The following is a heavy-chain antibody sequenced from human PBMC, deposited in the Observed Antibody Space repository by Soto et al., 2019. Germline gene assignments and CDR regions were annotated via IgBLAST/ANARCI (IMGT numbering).Heavy chain of an antibody. J-gene: IGHJ5*02. CDR1: GFSLSTSGVG. CDR2: IYWDDDK. V-gene: IGHV2-5*02. D-gene: IGHD6-19*01. CDR3: AHRGIAVAANCFDP. Sequence: SGPTLVKPTQTLTLTCTFSGFSLSTSGVGVGWIRQPPGKALEWLALIYWDDDKRYSPSLKSRLTITKDTSKNQVVLTMTNMDPVDTATYYCAHRGIAVAANCFDPWGQGTLVTVSS.